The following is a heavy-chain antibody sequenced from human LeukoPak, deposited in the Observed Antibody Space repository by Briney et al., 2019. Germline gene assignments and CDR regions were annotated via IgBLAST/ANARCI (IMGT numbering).Heavy chain of an antibody. Sequence: ASVKVSCKASGGTFSSYAISWVRQASGQGLEWMGGIIPIFGTANYAQKFQGRVTITADESTSTAYMELSSLRSEDTAVYYCARGVVVPAATYYYYYYMDVWGKGTTVTVSS. CDR2: IIPIFGTA. V-gene: IGHV1-69*13. CDR1: GGTFSSYA. CDR3: ARGVVVPAATYYYYYYMDV. J-gene: IGHJ6*03. D-gene: IGHD2-2*01.